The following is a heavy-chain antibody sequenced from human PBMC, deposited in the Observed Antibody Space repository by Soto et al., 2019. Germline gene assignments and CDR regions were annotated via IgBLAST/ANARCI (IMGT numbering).Heavy chain of an antibody. CDR2: IYYSGST. CDR1: GGSISSYY. J-gene: IGHJ4*02. D-gene: IGHD3-3*01. V-gene: IGHV4-59*01. Sequence: SETLSLTCTVSGGSISSYYWSWIRQPPGKGLEWIGYIYYSGSTNYNPSLKSRVTISVDTSKNQFSLKLSSVTAADTAVYYCASSGWTIFGVVISQTIDYWGQGTLVTVSS. CDR3: ASSGWTIFGVVISQTIDY.